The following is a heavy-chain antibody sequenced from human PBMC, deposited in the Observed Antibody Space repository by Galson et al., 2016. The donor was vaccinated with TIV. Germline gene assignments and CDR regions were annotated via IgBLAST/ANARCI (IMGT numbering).Heavy chain of an antibody. CDR1: GFSLSTSGVA. Sequence: PALVTPPQTLTLTCTFSGFSLSTSGVAVGWIRQPPGKALEWLALIYWDDGKRYRPSLKSRLTITKDTPKNQVLLTVTNLDPEDKATYYCAHRRSVASAVLDSFDIWGPGTVVTVSS. CDR2: IYWDDGK. CDR3: AHRRSVASAVLDSFDI. V-gene: IGHV2-5*02. J-gene: IGHJ3*02. D-gene: IGHD2-2*01.